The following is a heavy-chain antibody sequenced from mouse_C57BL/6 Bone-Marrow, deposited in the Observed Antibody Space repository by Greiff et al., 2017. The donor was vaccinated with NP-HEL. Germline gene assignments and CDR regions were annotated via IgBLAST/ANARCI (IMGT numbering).Heavy chain of an antibody. J-gene: IGHJ2*01. V-gene: IGHV1-50*01. CDR1: GYTFTSYW. D-gene: IGHD2-1*01. CDR3: ARKVGNYQYFDY. Sequence: VQLQQSGAELVKPGASVKLSCKASGYTFTSYWMQWVKQRPGQGLEWIGEIDPSDSYTNYNQKFKGKATLTVDTSSSTAYMQRSSLTSEDSAVYYCARKVGNYQYFDYWGQGTTLTVSS. CDR2: IDPSDSYT.